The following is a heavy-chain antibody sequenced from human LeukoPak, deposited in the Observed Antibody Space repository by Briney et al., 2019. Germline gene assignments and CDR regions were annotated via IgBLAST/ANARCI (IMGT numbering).Heavy chain of an antibody. CDR2: ISSTSSYI. J-gene: IGHJ4*02. V-gene: IGHV3-21*04. Sequence: PGGSVTLLRAASGFPFSGYSMNWVGQAPGKGLEWVSSISSTSSYIYYADPVKDRFTISRDNAKNSLYLQMNSLRAEDTAVYYCARDLEYNRAAFDYWGQGTLVTVSS. CDR3: ARDLEYNRAAFDY. CDR1: GFPFSGYS. D-gene: IGHD1-14*01.